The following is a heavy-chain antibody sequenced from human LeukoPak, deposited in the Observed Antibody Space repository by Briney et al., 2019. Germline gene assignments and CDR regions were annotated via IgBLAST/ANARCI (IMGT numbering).Heavy chain of an antibody. J-gene: IGHJ4*02. V-gene: IGHV3-20*04. Sequence: GGSLRLSCAASGFTFSGSTMHWVRQASGKGLEWVSGINWNGGSIGYADSVKGRFTISRDNAKNSLYLQMNSLRAEDTALYYCAREQVGANDYWGQGTLVTVSS. CDR2: INWNGGSI. D-gene: IGHD1-26*01. CDR1: GFTFSGST. CDR3: AREQVGANDY.